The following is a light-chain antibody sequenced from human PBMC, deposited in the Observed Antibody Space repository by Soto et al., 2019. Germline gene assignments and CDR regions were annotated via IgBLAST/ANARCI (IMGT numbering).Light chain of an antibody. CDR3: QQHAHWPLT. Sequence: EIVMTQSPATLSVSPGERATLSCRASQSISSNLAWYQQKNGQTPRLLIYGASTRAAGIPARFSGSGSGTDFTLTISSLQSEDFAVYYCQQHAHWPLTFGGGTKVEIK. V-gene: IGKV3-15*01. CDR2: GAS. CDR1: QSISSN. J-gene: IGKJ4*01.